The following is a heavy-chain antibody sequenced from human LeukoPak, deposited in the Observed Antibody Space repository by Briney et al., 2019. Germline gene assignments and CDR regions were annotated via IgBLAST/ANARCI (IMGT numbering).Heavy chain of an antibody. CDR1: GFTFSSYG. CDR3: ANLDYYDSSGYTENFDY. Sequence: GGSLRLSCAASGFTFSSYGMHWVRQAPGKGLEWVAFIRYDGSNKYCADSVKGRFTISRDNSKNTLYLQMNSLRAEDTAVYYCANLDYYDSSGYTENFDYWGQGTLVTVSS. V-gene: IGHV3-30*02. D-gene: IGHD3-22*01. CDR2: IRYDGSNK. J-gene: IGHJ4*02.